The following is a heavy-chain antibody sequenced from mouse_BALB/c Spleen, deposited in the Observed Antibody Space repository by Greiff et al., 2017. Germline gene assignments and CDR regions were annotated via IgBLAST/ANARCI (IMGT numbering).Heavy chain of an antibody. CDR1: GYTFTSYW. V-gene: IGHV1S127*01. D-gene: IGHD1-1*01. CDR2: IDPSDSYT. CDR3: TGYYYGSSFRYFDV. J-gene: IGHJ1*01. Sequence: QVQLQQSGAELVKPGASVKMSCKASGYTFTSYWMHWVKQRPGQGLEWIGVIDPSDSYTSYNQKFKGKATLTVDTSSSTAYMQLSSLTSEDSAVYYCTGYYYGSSFRYFDVWGAGTTVTVSS.